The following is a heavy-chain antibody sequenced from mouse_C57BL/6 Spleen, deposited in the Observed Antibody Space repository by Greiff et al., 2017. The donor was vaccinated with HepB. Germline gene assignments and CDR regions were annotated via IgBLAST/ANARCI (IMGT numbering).Heavy chain of an antibody. CDR1: GYAFSSSW. D-gene: IGHD5-2*01. Sequence: VQLQQSGPELVKPGASVKISCKASGYAFSSSWMNWVKQRPGKGLEWIGRIYPGDGATNYNRKFKGKATLTADKSSSTAYMRLSSLTSEDSAVYFCARSGNNYVFAYWGQGTLVTVSA. V-gene: IGHV1-82*01. J-gene: IGHJ3*01. CDR2: IYPGDGAT. CDR3: ARSGNNYVFAY.